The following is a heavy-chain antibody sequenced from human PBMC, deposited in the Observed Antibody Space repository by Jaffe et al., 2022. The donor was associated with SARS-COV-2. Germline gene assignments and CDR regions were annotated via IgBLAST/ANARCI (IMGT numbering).Heavy chain of an antibody. Sequence: EVQLLESGGGLVQPGGSLRLSCAASGFTFSSYAMSWVRQAPGKGLEWVSAISGSGGSTYYADSVKGRFTISRDNSKNTLYLQMNSLRAEDTAVYYCATNVWDGYNSGYWGQGTLVTVSS. D-gene: IGHD5-12*01. V-gene: IGHV3-23*01. CDR3: ATNVWDGYNSGY. J-gene: IGHJ4*02. CDR2: ISGSGGST. CDR1: GFTFSSYA.